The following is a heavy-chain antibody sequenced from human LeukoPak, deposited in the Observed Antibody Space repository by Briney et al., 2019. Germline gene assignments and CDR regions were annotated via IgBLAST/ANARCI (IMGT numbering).Heavy chain of an antibody. V-gene: IGHV1-8*01. CDR2: MNPNSGNT. D-gene: IGHD3-22*01. J-gene: IGHJ5*02. CDR3: ARADSSGYNWFDP. Sequence: ASVKVSCKASGYTFTSYDINWVRQAPGQGLEWMGWMNPNSGNTGYPQKFQGRVTMTRNTSISTAYMELSSLRSEDTAVYYCARADSSGYNWFDPWGQGTLVTVPS. CDR1: GYTFTSYD.